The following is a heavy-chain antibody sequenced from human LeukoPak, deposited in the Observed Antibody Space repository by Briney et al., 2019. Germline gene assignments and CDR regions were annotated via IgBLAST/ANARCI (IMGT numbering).Heavy chain of an antibody. J-gene: IGHJ4*02. Sequence: GASVKVSCKASGYTFTSYDINWVRQATGQGRERMGWMNPNSGNTGYAQKIQGRVTMTRNTSISTAYMELSSLRSEDTAVYYCARAGVAARRWGWGQGTLVTVSS. V-gene: IGHV1-8*01. CDR1: GYTFTSYD. CDR3: ARAGVAARRWG. CDR2: MNPNSGNT. D-gene: IGHD6-6*01.